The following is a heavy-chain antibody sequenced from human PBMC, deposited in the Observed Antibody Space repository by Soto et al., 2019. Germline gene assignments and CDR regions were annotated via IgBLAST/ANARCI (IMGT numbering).Heavy chain of an antibody. CDR1: GFTLSSYG. CDR2: ISYDGSNK. CDR3: AKLLDSSSQWFDY. Sequence: LRLSCAASGFTLSSYGMHWVRQAPGKGLEWVAVISYDGSNKYYADSVKGRFTISRDNSKNTLYLQMNSLRAEDTAVYYCAKLLDSSSQWFDYWGQGTLVTVSS. V-gene: IGHV3-30*18. D-gene: IGHD6-6*01. J-gene: IGHJ4*02.